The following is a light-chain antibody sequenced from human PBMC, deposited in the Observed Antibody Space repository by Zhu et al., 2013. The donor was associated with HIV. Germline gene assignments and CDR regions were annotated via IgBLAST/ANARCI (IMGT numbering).Light chain of an antibody. CDR2: EVS. J-gene: IGLJ3*02. V-gene: IGLV2-14*01. Sequence: QSALTQPASVSGSPGQSITISCSGTSSDVGGYDFVSWYQQHPGKAPKLMISEVSNRPSGVSSRFSGSKSGNTASLTISGLQADDEADYYCSSYTSSRTWVFGGGTKLTVL. CDR1: SSDVGGYDF. CDR3: SSYTSSRTWV.